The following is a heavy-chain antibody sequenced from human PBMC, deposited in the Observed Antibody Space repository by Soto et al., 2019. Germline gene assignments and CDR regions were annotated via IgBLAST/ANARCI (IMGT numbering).Heavy chain of an antibody. CDR3: AISRSYYDSSGYGPFDY. J-gene: IGHJ4*02. CDR2: ISGSGGST. V-gene: IGHV3-23*01. Sequence: EVQLLESGGGLVQPGGSLRLSCAASGFTFSSYAMSWVRQAPGKGLEWVSAISGSGGSTYYADSVKGRFTISRDNSKNTLYLQMNSLRAEDTAVYYSAISRSYYDSSGYGPFDYWGQGTLVTVSS. D-gene: IGHD3-22*01. CDR1: GFTFSSYA.